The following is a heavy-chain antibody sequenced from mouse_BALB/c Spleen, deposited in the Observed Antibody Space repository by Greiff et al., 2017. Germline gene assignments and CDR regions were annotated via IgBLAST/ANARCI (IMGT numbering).Heavy chain of an antibody. D-gene: IGHD2-4*01. CDR3: ATYDYDGAMDY. J-gene: IGHJ4*01. CDR2: IWSGGST. CDR1: GFSLTSYG. V-gene: IGHV2-4-1*01. Sequence: VKLQESGPGLVQPSQSLSITCTVSGFSLTSYGVHWVRQSPGKGLEWLGVIWSGGSTDYTAAFISRLSISKDNSKSQVFFKMNSLQADDTAIYYCATYDYDGAMDYWGQGTSVTVSS.